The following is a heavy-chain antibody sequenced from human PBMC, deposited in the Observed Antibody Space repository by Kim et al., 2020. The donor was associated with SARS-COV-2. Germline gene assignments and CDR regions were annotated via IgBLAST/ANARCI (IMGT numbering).Heavy chain of an antibody. J-gene: IGHJ4*02. D-gene: IGHD2-21*01. CDR1: GYTFTSYA. V-gene: IGHV1-3*01. CDR2: INAGNGNT. Sequence: ASVKVSCKASGYTFTSYAMHWVRQAPGQRLEWMGWINAGNGNTKYSQKFQGRVTITRDTSASTAYMELSSLRSEDTAVYYCVRDGWGSIGVVDYWGQGTLVTVSS. CDR3: VRDGWGSIGVVDY.